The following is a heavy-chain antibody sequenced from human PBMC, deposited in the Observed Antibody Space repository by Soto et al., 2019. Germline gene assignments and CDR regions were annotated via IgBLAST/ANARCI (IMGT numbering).Heavy chain of an antibody. D-gene: IGHD5-12*01. Sequence: SQTLSLTCAISVDSVSSNSAAWNWTRQSTSRGLKWLGRTYYRSNWYNDYAVSVKSLITINPATSKNQFSLQLXAVTPDDTAVYSGARGSGYAGNPVAFHIWGQGTMLTV. CDR3: ARGSGYAGNPVAFHI. J-gene: IGHJ3*02. CDR1: VDSVSSNSAA. V-gene: IGHV6-1*01. CDR2: TYYRSNWYN.